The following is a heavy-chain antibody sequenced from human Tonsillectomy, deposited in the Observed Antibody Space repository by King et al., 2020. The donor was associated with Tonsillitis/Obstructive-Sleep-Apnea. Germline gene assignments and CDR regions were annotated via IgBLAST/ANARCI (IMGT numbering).Heavy chain of an antibody. CDR3: SGKYCSGGSCPHDAFHI. J-gene: IGHJ3*02. D-gene: IGHD2-15*01. Sequence: VQLVESGGGVVQPGRSLRLSCAASGFIFSSYAMHWVRQAPGKGLEWVALISYDGSDKYYADSVKGRFTISRDNSKSTLFLQMNRLGPEDTAVYYCSGKYCSGGSCPHDAFHIWGQGSIVTVSS. CDR1: GFIFSSYA. V-gene: IGHV3-30*01. CDR2: ISYDGSDK.